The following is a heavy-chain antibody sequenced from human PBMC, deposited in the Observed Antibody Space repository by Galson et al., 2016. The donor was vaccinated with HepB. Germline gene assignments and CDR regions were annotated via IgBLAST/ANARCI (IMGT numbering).Heavy chain of an antibody. CDR2: VSYGDSK. D-gene: IGHD3-10*01. CDR3: ARGGELLWFGPIDS. V-gene: IGHV3-30-3*01. CDR1: GFTLTTYA. Sequence: SLRLSCAASGFTLTTYALHWVRQAPGKGLEWVGVVSYGDSKYYADSVQGRFTISRDVSKSTLFLQMSSLRPDDTAVYYCARGGELLWFGPIDSWGQGTLVTVSS. J-gene: IGHJ4*02.